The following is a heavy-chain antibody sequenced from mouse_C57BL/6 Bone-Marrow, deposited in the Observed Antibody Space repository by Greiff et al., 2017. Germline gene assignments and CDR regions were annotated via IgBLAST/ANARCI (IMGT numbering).Heavy chain of an antibody. Sequence: EVKVVESGGGLVQPGGSLKLSCAASGFTFSDYYMYWVRQTPEKRLEWVAYISNGGGSTYYPDTVKGRFTISRDNAKNTLYLQMSRLKSEDTAMYYCARHVVLGSTYWYFDVWGTGTTVTVSS. CDR1: GFTFSDYY. CDR2: ISNGGGST. J-gene: IGHJ1*03. D-gene: IGHD1-1*01. CDR3: ARHVVLGSTYWYFDV. V-gene: IGHV5-12*01.